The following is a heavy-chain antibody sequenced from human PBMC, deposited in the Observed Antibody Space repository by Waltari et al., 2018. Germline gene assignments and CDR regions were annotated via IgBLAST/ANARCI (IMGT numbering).Heavy chain of an antibody. CDR2: IIPIFGTA. V-gene: IGHV1-69*06. CDR3: ARGAITFGGVVY. D-gene: IGHD3-16*01. CDR1: SYA. J-gene: IGHJ4*02. Sequence: SYAISWVRQAPGQGLEWMGRIIPIFGTANYAQKFQGRVTITADKSTSTAYMELSSLRSEDTAVYYCARGAITFGGVVYWGQGTLVTVSS.